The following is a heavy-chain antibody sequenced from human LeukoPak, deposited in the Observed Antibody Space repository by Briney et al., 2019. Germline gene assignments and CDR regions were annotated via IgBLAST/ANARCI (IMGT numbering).Heavy chain of an antibody. CDR2: ISAYNGNT. CDR1: GYTFTSYG. CDR3: ARDQSYYDILTGALLPFYYGMDV. D-gene: IGHD3-9*01. J-gene: IGHJ6*02. Sequence: ASVKVSCKASGYTFTSYGISWVRQAPGQGLEWMGWISAYNGNTNYAQKLQGRVTMTTDTSTSTAYMELRSLRSDDTAVYYCARDQSYYDILTGALLPFYYGMDVWGQGTTVTVSS. V-gene: IGHV1-18*01.